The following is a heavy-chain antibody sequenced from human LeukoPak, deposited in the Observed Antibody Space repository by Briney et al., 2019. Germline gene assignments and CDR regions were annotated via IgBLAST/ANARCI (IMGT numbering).Heavy chain of an antibody. D-gene: IGHD5-12*01. CDR1: GGSISSGSYY. J-gene: IGHJ6*03. CDR2: IYTSGST. CDR3: ARWGGYDLYYYMDV. V-gene: IGHV4-61*02. Sequence: PSETLSLTCTVSGGSISSGSYYWSWIRQPAGKGLEWIGRIYTSGSTNYNPSLKSRVTISVDTSKNQFSLKLSSVTAADTAVYYCARWGGYDLYYYMDVWGKGTTVTVSS.